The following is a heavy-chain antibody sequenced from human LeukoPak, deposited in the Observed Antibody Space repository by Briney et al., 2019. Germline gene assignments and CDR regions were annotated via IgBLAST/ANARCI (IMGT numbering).Heavy chain of an antibody. J-gene: IGHJ3*02. D-gene: IGHD6-13*01. Sequence: LLGGSLRLSCAASGFTFSSYAMSWVRQAPGKGLEWVSAISGSGGSTYYADSVKGRFTISRDNSKNTLYLQMNSLRAEDTAVYYCAKVLGSSWYGAFDIWGQGTMVTVSS. V-gene: IGHV3-23*01. CDR3: AKVLGSSWYGAFDI. CDR1: GFTFSSYA. CDR2: ISGSGGST.